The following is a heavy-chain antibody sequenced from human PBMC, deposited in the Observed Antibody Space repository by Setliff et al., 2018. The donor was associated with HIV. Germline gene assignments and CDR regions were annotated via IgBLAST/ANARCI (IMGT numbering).Heavy chain of an antibody. CDR1: GGSISSGSYY. Sequence: SETLSLTCSVSGGSISSGSYYWTWIWQPAGKGPEWIGHIYTNGYTNYNPSLKSRVTISVDTSKNQFSLRLTSVTAADTAVYYCARAPPGIQNDAFDVWGQGTMVTVSS. J-gene: IGHJ3*01. CDR2: IYTNGYT. V-gene: IGHV4-61*09. CDR3: ARAPPGIQNDAFDV.